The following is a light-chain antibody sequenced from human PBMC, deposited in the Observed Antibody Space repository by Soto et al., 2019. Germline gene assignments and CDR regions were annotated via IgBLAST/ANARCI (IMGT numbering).Light chain of an antibody. J-gene: IGKJ1*01. V-gene: IGKV1-39*01. CDR3: QQYNSYSGT. CDR1: QSISSY. Sequence: DIQMTESTSSRSASLGDRVPITCRASQSISSYLNWYQQKPGKAPKLLIYAASSLQSGVPSRFSGSGSGTEFTLTISSLQPDDFATYYCQQYNSYSGTFGQGTKVDIK. CDR2: AAS.